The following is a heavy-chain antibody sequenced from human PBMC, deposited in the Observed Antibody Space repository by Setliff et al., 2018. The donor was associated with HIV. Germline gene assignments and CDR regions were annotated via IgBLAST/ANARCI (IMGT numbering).Heavy chain of an antibody. CDR1: GGSISTSRYY. J-gene: IGHJ6*03. CDR2: INYRGNT. CDR3: ARGDGTKYYYYYYMDV. Sequence: KTSETLSLTCTVSGGSISTSRYYWGWIRQPPGKGLEWSGSINYRGNTYYNPSLKSRAAISVDTSKTQLSLQPSSVTAADTAVYYCARGDGTKYYYYYYMDVWGKGTTVTVS. V-gene: IGHV4-39*07. D-gene: IGHD1-7*01.